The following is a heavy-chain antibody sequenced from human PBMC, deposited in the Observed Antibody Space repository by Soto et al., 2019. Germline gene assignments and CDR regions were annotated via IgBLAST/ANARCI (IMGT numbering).Heavy chain of an antibody. Sequence: EVQLVESGGGLVQPGGSLRLSCAASGFTFSSYSMNWVRQAPGKGLEWVSYISSSSSTIYYADSVKGRFTISRDNAKNSLYLQMNSLRAEDTAVYYCARSSSSWPNWFDPWGQGTRVTVSS. D-gene: IGHD6-13*01. CDR1: GFTFSSYS. CDR3: ARSSSSWPNWFDP. CDR2: ISSSSSTI. J-gene: IGHJ5*02. V-gene: IGHV3-48*01.